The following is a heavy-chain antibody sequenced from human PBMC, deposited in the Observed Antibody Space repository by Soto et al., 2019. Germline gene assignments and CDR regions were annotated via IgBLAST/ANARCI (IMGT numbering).Heavy chain of an antibody. CDR3: ARGAYYYDGSGYYMA. J-gene: IGHJ5*02. Sequence: SVKVSCKASGGTFSSYAISRVRQAPGQGLEWMGGIIPIFGTANYAQKFQGRVTITADESTSTAYMELSSLRSEDTAVYYCARGAYYYDGSGYYMAWGQGTLVTVSS. CDR1: GGTFSSYA. CDR2: IIPIFGTA. D-gene: IGHD3-22*01. V-gene: IGHV1-69*13.